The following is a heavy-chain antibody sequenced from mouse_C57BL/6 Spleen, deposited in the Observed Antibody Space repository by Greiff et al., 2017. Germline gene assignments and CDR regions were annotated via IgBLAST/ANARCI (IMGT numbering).Heavy chain of an antibody. CDR3: AIGLLDSNSFAY. V-gene: IGHV1-74*01. CDR2: IHPSDSDT. J-gene: IGHJ3*01. D-gene: IGHD2-5*01. Sequence: VQLQQPGTELVKPGASVKLSCKASGYTFTSYWMHWVKQRPGQGLEWIGRIHPSDSDTNYNQKFKGKATLTVDKSSSTAYMQLSSLTSEDSAVYYCAIGLLDSNSFAYWGQGTLVTVSA. CDR1: GYTFTSYW.